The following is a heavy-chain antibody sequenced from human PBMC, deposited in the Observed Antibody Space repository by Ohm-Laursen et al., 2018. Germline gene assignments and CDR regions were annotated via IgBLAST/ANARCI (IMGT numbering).Heavy chain of an antibody. J-gene: IGHJ3*02. D-gene: IGHD3-22*01. V-gene: IGHV3-33*01. CDR3: ARATERDYYDSSDITDAFDI. Sequence: SLRLSCTASGFTFSSYGMHWVRQAPGKGLEWVAVIWYDGSNKYYADSVKGRFTISRDNSKNTLYLQMNSLRAEDTAVYYCARATERDYYDSSDITDAFDIWGQGTMVTVSS. CDR1: GFTFSSYG. CDR2: IWYDGSNK.